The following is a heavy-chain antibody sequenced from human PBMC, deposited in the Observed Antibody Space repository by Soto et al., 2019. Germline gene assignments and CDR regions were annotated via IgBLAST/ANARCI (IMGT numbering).Heavy chain of an antibody. CDR2: IYYSGST. CDR1: GGSISSSSYY. J-gene: IGHJ6*02. D-gene: IGHD4-4*01. V-gene: IGHV4-39*01. CDR3: ARQGVTVTTAYYYYYGMDV. Sequence: LSLTCTVSGGSISSSSYYWGWIRQPPGKGLEWIGSIYYSGSTYYNPSLKSRVTISVDTSKNQFSLKLSSVTAADTAVYYCARQGVTVTTAYYYYYGMDVWGQGTTVTVSS.